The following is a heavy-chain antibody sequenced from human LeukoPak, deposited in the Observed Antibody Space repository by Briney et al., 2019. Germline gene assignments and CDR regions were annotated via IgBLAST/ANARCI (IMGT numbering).Heavy chain of an antibody. D-gene: IGHD2-2*02. CDR2: INPNNGNT. J-gene: IGHJ5*02. V-gene: IGHV1-18*04. CDR3: ARAYCSSTSCYRYRWFYWFDP. Sequence: ASVKVSCKASGYTFTGYYMHWVRQAPGQGLEWMGWINPNNGNTNYAQKLQGRVTMTTDTSTSTAYMELRSLRSDDTAVYYCARAYCSSTSCYRYRWFYWFDPWGQGTLVTVSS. CDR1: GYTFTGYY.